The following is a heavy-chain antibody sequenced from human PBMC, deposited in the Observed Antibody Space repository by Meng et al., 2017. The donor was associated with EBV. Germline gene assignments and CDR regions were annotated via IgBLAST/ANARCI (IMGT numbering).Heavy chain of an antibody. J-gene: IGHJ4*02. Sequence: QWPLEQSAAGGEKPGSSVKVSCKTSGGPFRYYAISWVRQAPGQGLEWLGGFLPRLGAPNYAQKFHGRVKITADESTSTHYMDLSSLRSEDTAIYYCASESGRGYTPDYWGQGTLVTVSS. CDR2: FLPRLGAP. CDR1: GGPFRYYA. D-gene: IGHD3-10*01. V-gene: IGHV1-69*01. CDR3: ASESGRGYTPDY.